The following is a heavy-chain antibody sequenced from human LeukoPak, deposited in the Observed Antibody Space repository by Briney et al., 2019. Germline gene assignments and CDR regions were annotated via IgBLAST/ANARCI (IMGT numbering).Heavy chain of an antibody. CDR1: GFTFSSYS. CDR2: ISSSSSYI. Sequence: PGESLRLSCAASGFTFSSYSMNWVRQAPGKGLEWVSSISSSSSYIYYADSVKGRFTISRDNAKNSLYLQMNSLRAEDTAVYYCARLLLGDILTGYYNPSRLDAFDIWGQGAMVTVSS. D-gene: IGHD3-9*01. V-gene: IGHV3-21*01. J-gene: IGHJ3*02. CDR3: ARLLLGDILTGYYNPSRLDAFDI.